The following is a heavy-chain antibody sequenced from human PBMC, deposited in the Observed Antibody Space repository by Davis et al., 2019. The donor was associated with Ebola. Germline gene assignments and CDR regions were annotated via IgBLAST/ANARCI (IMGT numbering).Heavy chain of an antibody. Sequence: GESLKISCAASGFTFSSYAMHWVRQAPGKGLEWVAVISYDGSNKYYADSVKGRFTISRDNSKNTLYLQMNSLRAEDTAVYYCARDERYDRWGQGTMVTVSS. J-gene: IGHJ3*01. V-gene: IGHV3-30*14. D-gene: IGHD1-1*01. CDR2: ISYDGSNK. CDR1: GFTFSSYA. CDR3: ARDERYDR.